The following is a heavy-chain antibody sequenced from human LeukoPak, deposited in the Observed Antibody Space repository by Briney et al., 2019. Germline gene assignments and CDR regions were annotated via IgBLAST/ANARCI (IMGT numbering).Heavy chain of an antibody. CDR3: ARGRYTNCSSTSCYRRYYYYYGMDV. D-gene: IGHD2-2*01. V-gene: IGHV1-69*04. Sequence: ASVKVSCKASGGTFSSYAISWVRQAPGQGLEWMGRIIPILGIANYAQKFQGRVTITADKSTSTAYMELSSLRSEDTAVYYCARGRYTNCSSTSCYRRYYYYYGMDVWGQGTTVTVSS. CDR1: GGTFSSYA. J-gene: IGHJ6*02. CDR2: IIPILGIA.